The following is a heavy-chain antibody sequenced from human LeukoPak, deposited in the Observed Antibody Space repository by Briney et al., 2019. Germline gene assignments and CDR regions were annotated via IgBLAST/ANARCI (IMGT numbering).Heavy chain of an antibody. J-gene: IGHJ4*02. V-gene: IGHV3-9*01. CDR3: AKAYTSAWPGSWGRGLG. Sequence: PGRSLRLSCAASGFTFDDYAMHWVRQAPGKGLEWVSSISWNSATIDYTDSVKGRFTISRDNAKNSLYLQMNSLRSEDTALYYCAKAYTSAWPGSWGRGLGWGQGTLVTVSS. CDR1: GFTFDDYA. CDR2: ISWNSATI. D-gene: IGHD6-19*01.